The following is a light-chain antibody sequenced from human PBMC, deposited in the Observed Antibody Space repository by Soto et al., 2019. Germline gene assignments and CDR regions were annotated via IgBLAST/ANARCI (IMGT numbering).Light chain of an antibody. CDR1: QSISNW. V-gene: IGKV1-5*03. J-gene: IGKJ1*01. CDR3: QQYSSYSWT. CDR2: KAS. Sequence: DIEMTQSPSTLSASVGDRVTVTCRAGQSISNWLAWYQQKPGKAPNLLIYKASSLQIGVPSRFSGSGSGTEFTLTISSLQPDDFATYYCQQYSSYSWTFGQGTKV.